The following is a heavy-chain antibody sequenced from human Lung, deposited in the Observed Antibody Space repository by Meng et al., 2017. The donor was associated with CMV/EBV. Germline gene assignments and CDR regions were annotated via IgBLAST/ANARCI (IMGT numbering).Heavy chain of an antibody. J-gene: IGHJ5*02. CDR3: VRGSGREWFDP. CDR1: GFTFSNYW. D-gene: IGHD2-15*01. CDR2: INQDGSEK. V-gene: IGHV3-7*04. Sequence: GESLKISCAASGFTFSNYWMSWVRQAPGKGLEWVASINQDGSEKHYMDSVKGRFTISRDNAKNALYLEMNSLRAEDTAPYFCVRGSGREWFDPWGQGTLVTVSS.